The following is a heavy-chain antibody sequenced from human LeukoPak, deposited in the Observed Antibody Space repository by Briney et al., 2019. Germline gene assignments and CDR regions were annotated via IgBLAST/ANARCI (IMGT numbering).Heavy chain of an antibody. CDR1: GGTFSSYA. V-gene: IGHV1-69*05. D-gene: IGHD3-9*01. CDR3: ARDSRSYYDILTGYYNLFDY. Sequence: GSSVKVSCKASGGTFSSYAISWVRQAPGQGLEWMGGIIPIFGTANYAQKFQGRVTITTDESTSTAYMELSSLRSEDTAVYYCARDSRSYYDILTGYYNLFDYWGQGTLVTVSS. CDR2: IIPIFGTA. J-gene: IGHJ4*02.